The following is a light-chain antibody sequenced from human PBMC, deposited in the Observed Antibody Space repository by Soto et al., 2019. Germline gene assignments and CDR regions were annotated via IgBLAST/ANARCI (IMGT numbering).Light chain of an antibody. V-gene: IGKV1-5*01. CDR3: QQYTVNSRT. CDR1: QSISNW. J-gene: IGKJ1*01. Sequence: DIRLSQSPSTLSASVGDRVTITCRASQSISNWLAWYQQKPGKAPKVLIYDVSSLKSGVPSRFSGSGSGTEFTLTISSLQPDDFATYYCQQYTVNSRTFGQGTKVDIK. CDR2: DVS.